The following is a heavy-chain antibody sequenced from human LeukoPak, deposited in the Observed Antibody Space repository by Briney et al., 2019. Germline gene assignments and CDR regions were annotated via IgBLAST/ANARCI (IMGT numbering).Heavy chain of an antibody. CDR3: ARESHDAFDI. V-gene: IGHV4-59*01. CDR2: IYYSGST. J-gene: IGHJ3*02. Sequence: SETLSLTCTVSGDSISSYYWSWIRQPPGKGLEWIGYIYYSGSTNYSPSLKSRVTISVDTSKNQFSLKLSSVTAADTAVYYCARESHDAFDIWGQGTMVTVSS. CDR1: GDSISSYY.